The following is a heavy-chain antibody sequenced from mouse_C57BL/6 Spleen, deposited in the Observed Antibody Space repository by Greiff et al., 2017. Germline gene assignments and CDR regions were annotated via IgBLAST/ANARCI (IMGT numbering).Heavy chain of an antibody. CDR1: GYTFTSYW. V-gene: IGHV1-52*01. CDR3: ARDTTVVATGNYFDY. Sequence: VQLQQPGAELVRPGSSVKLSCKASGYTFTSYWMHWVKQRPIQGLEWIGNIDPSDSETHYNQKFKDKATLTVDKSSSTAYMQLSSLTSEDSAVYYCARDTTVVATGNYFDYWGQGTTLTVSS. J-gene: IGHJ2*01. CDR2: IDPSDSET. D-gene: IGHD1-1*01.